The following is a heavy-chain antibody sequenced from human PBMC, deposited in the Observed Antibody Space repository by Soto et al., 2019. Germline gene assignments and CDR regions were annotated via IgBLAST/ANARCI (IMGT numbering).Heavy chain of an antibody. CDR3: ATHVSYSLYGMDV. D-gene: IGHD3-16*01. V-gene: IGHV3-23*01. Sequence: HPGGSLRLSCAASGFTFSSYAMSWVRQAPGKGLEWVSAISGSGGSTYYADSVKGRFTISRDNSKNTLYLQMNSLRAEDTAVYYCATHVSYSLYGMDVWGQGTTVTVSS. CDR1: GFTFSSYA. J-gene: IGHJ6*02. CDR2: ISGSGGST.